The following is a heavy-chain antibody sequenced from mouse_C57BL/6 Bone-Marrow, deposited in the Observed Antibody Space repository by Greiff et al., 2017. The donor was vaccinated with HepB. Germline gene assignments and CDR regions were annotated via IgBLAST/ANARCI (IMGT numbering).Heavy chain of an antibody. CDR1: GYAFTNYL. CDR3: AREGPQAPFAY. V-gene: IGHV1-54*01. Sequence: QVQLQQSGAELVRPGTSVKVSCKASGYAFTNYLIEWVKQRPGQGLEWIGVINPGSGGTNYNEKFKGKATLTADKSSSTAYMQLSSLTSEDSAVYFCAREGPQAPFAYWGQGTLVTVSA. D-gene: IGHD3-2*02. CDR2: INPGSGGT. J-gene: IGHJ3*01.